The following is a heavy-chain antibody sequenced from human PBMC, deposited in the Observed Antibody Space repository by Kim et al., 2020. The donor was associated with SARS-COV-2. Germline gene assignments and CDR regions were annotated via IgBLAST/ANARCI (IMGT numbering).Heavy chain of an antibody. D-gene: IGHD3-22*01. J-gene: IGHJ6*02. Sequence: GYAQKFQGRVTMTRNTSISTAYMELGSLRSEDTAVYYCARGVILHGMDVWGQGTTVTVSS. CDR3: ARGVILHGMDV. V-gene: IGHV1-8*01.